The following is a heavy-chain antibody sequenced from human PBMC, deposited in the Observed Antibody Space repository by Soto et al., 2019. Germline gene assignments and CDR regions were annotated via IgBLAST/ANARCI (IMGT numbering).Heavy chain of an antibody. J-gene: IGHJ4*02. CDR3: ARGYDFWSGSPDY. V-gene: IGHV3-21*01. D-gene: IGHD3-3*01. CDR1: GFTFSSYS. Sequence: GGSLRLSCAASGFTFSSYSMNWVRQAPGKGLEWVSSISSSSYIYYADSVKGRFTISRDNAKNSLYLQMNSLRAEDTAVYYCARGYDFWSGSPDYWVQGTLVTVSS. CDR2: ISSSSYI.